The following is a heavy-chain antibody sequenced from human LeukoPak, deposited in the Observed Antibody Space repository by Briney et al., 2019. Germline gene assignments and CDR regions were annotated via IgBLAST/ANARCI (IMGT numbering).Heavy chain of an antibody. CDR1: GYTFTNYG. Sequence: GASVKVSCKASGYTFTNYGISWMRQAPGQGLEWMGWISPYNGNTNYAQILQGRVTMTTDTSTSTAYMELRSLRSDDTAIYYCARDESLAFDLWGQGTVVTVSS. CDR3: ARDESLAFDL. CDR2: ISPYNGNT. V-gene: IGHV1-18*01. J-gene: IGHJ3*01.